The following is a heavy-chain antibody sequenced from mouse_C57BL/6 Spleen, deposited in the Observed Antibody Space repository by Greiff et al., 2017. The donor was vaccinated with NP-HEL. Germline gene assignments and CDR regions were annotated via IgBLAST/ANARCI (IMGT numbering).Heavy chain of an antibody. D-gene: IGHD1-1*01. J-gene: IGHJ3*01. Sequence: VQLQQSGAELARPGASVKLSCKASGYTFTSYGISWVKQRTGQGLEWIGEIYPRSGNTYYNEKFKGKATLTANKSSSTAYMELRSLTSEDSAVYFCARVYYYGSSYGFAYWGQGSLVTVSA. CDR3: ARVYYYGSSYGFAY. CDR1: GYTFTSYG. V-gene: IGHV1-81*01. CDR2: IYPRSGNT.